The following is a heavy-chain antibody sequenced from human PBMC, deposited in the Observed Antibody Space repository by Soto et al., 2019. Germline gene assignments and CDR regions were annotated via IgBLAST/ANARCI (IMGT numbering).Heavy chain of an antibody. V-gene: IGHV3-23*01. Sequence: GGSLRLSCAASGFTFSSYAMSWVRQAPGKGLEWVSAISGSGGSTYYADSVKGRFTISRDNSKNTLYLQMNSLRAEDTAVYYCAKNLITIFGVVITYYFDYWGQGTLVTVSS. CDR2: ISGSGGST. D-gene: IGHD3-3*01. CDR1: GFTFSSYA. J-gene: IGHJ4*02. CDR3: AKNLITIFGVVITYYFDY.